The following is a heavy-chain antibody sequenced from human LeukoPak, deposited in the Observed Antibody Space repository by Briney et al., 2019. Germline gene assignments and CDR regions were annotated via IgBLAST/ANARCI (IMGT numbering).Heavy chain of an antibody. D-gene: IGHD6-25*01. V-gene: IGHV4-4*07. CDR1: GGSISSYY. CDR2: IYTSGST. Sequence: PSESLSLTCTVSGGSISSYYWSWIRQPAGKGLEWIGRIYTSGSTNYNPSLKSRVTMSVETSKNQFSLKLSSVTAADTAVYYCARELTVAAYYYGMDVWGQGTTVTVSS. CDR3: ARELTVAAYYYGMDV. J-gene: IGHJ6*02.